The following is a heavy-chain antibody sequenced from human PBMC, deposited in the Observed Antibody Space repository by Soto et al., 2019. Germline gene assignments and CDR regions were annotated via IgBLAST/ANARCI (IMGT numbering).Heavy chain of an antibody. D-gene: IGHD1-1*01. V-gene: IGHV1-69*01. CDR1: GDPFTGHS. J-gene: IGHJ6*02. Sequence: QVQLVQSGAEVKKPGSSVRVSCKASGDPFTGHSISWVRQAPAQGLGWLGVTTPMLGTTNYSPKFQGRVTIAADDSASTAVLDLTSLTSDDTAVYYGARLRLAPERTNLQLMFGLDVWGQGTTVSVSS. CDR2: TTPMLGTT. CDR3: ARLRLAPERTNLQLMFGLDV.